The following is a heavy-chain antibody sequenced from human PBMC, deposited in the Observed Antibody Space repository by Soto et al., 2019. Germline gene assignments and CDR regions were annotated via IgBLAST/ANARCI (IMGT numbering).Heavy chain of an antibody. CDR3: AKEDLPRVGSKLDFDY. Sequence: GGSLRLSCAASGFTFSSYGMHWVRQAPGKGLEWVAVISYDGSNKYYADSAKGRFTISRDNSKNTLYLQMNSLRAEDTAVYYCAKEDLPRVGSKLDFDYWGQGT. CDR2: ISYDGSNK. D-gene: IGHD1-26*01. CDR1: GFTFSSYG. V-gene: IGHV3-30*18. J-gene: IGHJ4*02.